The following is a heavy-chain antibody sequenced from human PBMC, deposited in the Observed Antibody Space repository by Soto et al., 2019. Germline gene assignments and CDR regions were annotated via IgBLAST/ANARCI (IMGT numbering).Heavy chain of an antibody. D-gene: IGHD5-18*01. CDR2: ISTSGGST. CDR1: GFTFSSYA. V-gene: IGHV3-23*01. Sequence: GSLRLSCAASGFTFSSYAMSWVRQAPGKGLEWVSTISTSGGSTYYADSVKGRFTISGDNSKNTLYLQMNSLRAEDTAVYYCAKDGLGAYSYGSYYFDYWGQGTLVTVS. CDR3: AKDGLGAYSYGSYYFDY. J-gene: IGHJ4*01.